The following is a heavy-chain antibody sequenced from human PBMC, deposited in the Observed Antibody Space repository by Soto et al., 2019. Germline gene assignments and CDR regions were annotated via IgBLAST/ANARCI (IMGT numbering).Heavy chain of an antibody. J-gene: IGHJ4*02. Sequence: ASVKVSCKASGYTFTSYAMHWVRQAPGQRLEWMGWINAGNGNTKYSQKFQGRVTITRDTSASTAYMELSSLRSEDTAVYYCATGGRYGEYCSSTSCYALDYWGQGTLVTVSS. CDR2: INAGNGNT. D-gene: IGHD2-2*01. CDR3: ATGGRYGEYCSSTSCYALDY. V-gene: IGHV1-3*01. CDR1: GYTFTSYA.